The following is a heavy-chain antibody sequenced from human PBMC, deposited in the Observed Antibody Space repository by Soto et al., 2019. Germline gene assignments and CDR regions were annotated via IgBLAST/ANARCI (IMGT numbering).Heavy chain of an antibody. J-gene: IGHJ6*01. D-gene: IGHD1-1*01. CDR1: GLTFNNHA. CDR2: ISGSGGRT. Sequence: GGSLRLACAASGLTFNNHAIIWVRQAPGKGLEWVSGISGSGGRTYYADSVKGRFIISRDNSKNTLYLQMNSLKVEDTATYYCAIWAGNIANFFGPLYYYG. CDR3: AIWAGNIANFFGPLYYYG. V-gene: IGHV3-23*01.